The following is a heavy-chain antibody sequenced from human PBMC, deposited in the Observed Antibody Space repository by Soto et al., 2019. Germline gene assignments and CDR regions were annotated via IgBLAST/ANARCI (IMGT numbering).Heavy chain of an antibody. J-gene: IGHJ5*02. CDR3: AVHRATPGVALSNWFGP. Sequence: QVHLQESGPGQVRPSQTLSLTCTVSGASVTTGGYFWTWLRQHPGKGPEWIGYIHSRGSTSYNPSVQSRHSMSLHASNNHSTHTLTSVAAAETAVYCCAVHRATPGVALSNWFGPWGQGSLVTVSS. CDR1: GASVTTGGYF. CDR2: IHSRGST. V-gene: IGHV4-31*03. D-gene: IGHD3-10*01.